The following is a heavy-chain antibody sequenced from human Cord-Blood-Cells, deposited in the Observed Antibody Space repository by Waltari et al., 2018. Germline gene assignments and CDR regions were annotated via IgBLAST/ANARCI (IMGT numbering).Heavy chain of an antibody. V-gene: IGHV1-69*12. CDR1: GGTFSSYA. J-gene: IGHJ4*02. D-gene: IGHD3-3*01. CDR2: IIPIFGTA. CDR3: ARGRTIFGVVLSFDY. Sequence: QVQLVQSGAEVKKPGSSVKVSCKASGGTFSSYAISWVRQAPGQGLEWRGGIIPIFGTANSAQKFQGRVTITADESTSTAYMELSSLRSEDTAVYYCARGRTIFGVVLSFDYWGQGTLVTVSS.